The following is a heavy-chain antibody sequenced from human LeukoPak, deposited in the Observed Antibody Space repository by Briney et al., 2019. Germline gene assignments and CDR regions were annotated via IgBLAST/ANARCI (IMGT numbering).Heavy chain of an antibody. D-gene: IGHD5-12*01. CDR2: IYPGDSDT. J-gene: IGHJ6*02. CDR1: GYSFTSYW. Sequence: GESLKISCKGSGYSFTSYWIGWVRQIPGKGLEWMGIIYPGDSDTRYSPSFQGQVTISADKSISTAYLQWSSLKASDTAMYYCTRHSRRDIVATFSAGMDVWGQGTTVTVSS. V-gene: IGHV5-51*01. CDR3: TRHSRRDIVATFSAGMDV.